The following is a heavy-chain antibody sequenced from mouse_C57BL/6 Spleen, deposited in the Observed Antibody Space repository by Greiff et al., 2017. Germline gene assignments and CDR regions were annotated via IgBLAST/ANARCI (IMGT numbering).Heavy chain of an antibody. CDR2: ISYSGST. CDR1: GYSITSGYD. Sequence: EVQLVESGPGMVKPSQSLSLTCTVTGYSITSGYDWHWIRHFPGNKLEWMGYISYSGSTNYNPSLKSRISITHDTSKNHFFLKLNSVTTEDTATYYCASNDGYYGMDYWGQGTSVTVSS. CDR3: ASNDGYYGMDY. V-gene: IGHV3-1*01. J-gene: IGHJ4*01. D-gene: IGHD2-3*01.